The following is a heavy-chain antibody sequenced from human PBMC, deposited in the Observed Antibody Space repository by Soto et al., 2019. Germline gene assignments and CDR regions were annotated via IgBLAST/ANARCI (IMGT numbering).Heavy chain of an antibody. J-gene: IGHJ6*02. D-gene: IGHD3-22*01. V-gene: IGHV1-18*01. Sequence: ASVKVSCKASGYTFTSYGISWVRQAPGQGLEWMGWISAYNGNTNYAQKLQGRVTMTTDTSTSTAYMELRSLRSDDTAVYYCARELRSGYYLDYYYYGMDVWGQGTTVTVSS. CDR1: GYTFTSYG. CDR2: ISAYNGNT. CDR3: ARELRSGYYLDYYYYGMDV.